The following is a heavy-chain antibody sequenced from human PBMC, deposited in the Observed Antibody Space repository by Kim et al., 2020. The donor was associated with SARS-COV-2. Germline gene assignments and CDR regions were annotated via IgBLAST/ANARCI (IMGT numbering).Heavy chain of an antibody. D-gene: IGHD3-9*01. CDR3: AKERNDILTGYPGGMDV. CDR2: ITSNGGST. Sequence: GGSLRLSCSASGFIFSNFLMHWVRQVQGKGLEFVSAITSNGGSTSYADSVKGRFTISRDNSKNTLYLEMSSLRAVDTAVYYCAKERNDILTGYPGGMDV. J-gene: IGHJ6*01. V-gene: IGHV3-64D*06. CDR1: GFIFSNFL.